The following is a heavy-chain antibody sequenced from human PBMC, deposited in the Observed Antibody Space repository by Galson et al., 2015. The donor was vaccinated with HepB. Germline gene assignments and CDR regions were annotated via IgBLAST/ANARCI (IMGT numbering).Heavy chain of an antibody. D-gene: IGHD2-2*01. CDR2: ISYDGSNK. Sequence: SLRLSCAASGFTFSSYAMHWVRQAPGKGLEWVAVISYDGSNKYYADSVKGRFTISRDNSKNTLYLQMNSLRAEGTAVYYCARVRCSSTNCYYYYGMDVWGQGTTVTVSS. CDR1: GFTFSSYA. V-gene: IGHV3-30*04. J-gene: IGHJ6*02. CDR3: ARVRCSSTNCYYYYGMDV.